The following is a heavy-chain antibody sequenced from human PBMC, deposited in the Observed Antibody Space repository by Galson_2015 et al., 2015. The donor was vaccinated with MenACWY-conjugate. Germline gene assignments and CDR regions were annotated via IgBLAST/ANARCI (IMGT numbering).Heavy chain of an antibody. V-gene: IGHV1-18*04. D-gene: IGHD3-10*01. CDR2: IRAYNGNT. Sequence: SVKVSCKASGYTFTSYGISWVRQAPGQGLECMGWIRAYNGNTNYAQKLQGRVTMNTDTSTSTAYMELRSLRSDDTAVYYCERLVYGSGSRTFAYWGQGTLVTVSS. CDR1: GYTFTSYG. CDR3: ERLVYGSGSRTFAY. J-gene: IGHJ4*02.